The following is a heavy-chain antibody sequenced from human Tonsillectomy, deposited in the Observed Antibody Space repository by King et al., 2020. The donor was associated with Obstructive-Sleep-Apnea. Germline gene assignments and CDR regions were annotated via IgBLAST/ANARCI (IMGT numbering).Heavy chain of an antibody. J-gene: IGHJ4*02. V-gene: IGHV3-48*04. Sequence: VQLVESGGVLVQPGGSLRLSCAASGFTVSSCSMNWVRQAPGKGLEWVSYISSRSSTIYYADSVKGRFTISRDNAKNSLYLQMNSLRAEDTAVYYCARTDPSSSWYYFDYWGQGTLVTVSS. CDR2: ISSRSSTI. D-gene: IGHD6-13*01. CDR1: GFTVSSCS. CDR3: ARTDPSSSWYYFDY.